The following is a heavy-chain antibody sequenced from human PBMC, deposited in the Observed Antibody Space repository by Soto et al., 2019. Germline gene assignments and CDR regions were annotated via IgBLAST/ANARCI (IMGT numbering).Heavy chain of an antibody. CDR3: ASQHYYDSSGYYVVY. D-gene: IGHD3-22*01. CDR2: IHYSGST. V-gene: IGHV4-39*01. Sequence: SETLSLTCTVSGVSISSNIYYWVWIRQPPGKGLEWIGNIHYSGSTYYDSSLKSRVTISVDTSKNQFSLKLSSVTAADTAVYYCASQHYYDSSGYYVVYWGQGTLVTVSS. J-gene: IGHJ4*02. CDR1: GVSISSNIYY.